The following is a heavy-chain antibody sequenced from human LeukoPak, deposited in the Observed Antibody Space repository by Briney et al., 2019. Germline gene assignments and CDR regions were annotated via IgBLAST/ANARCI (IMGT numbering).Heavy chain of an antibody. CDR2: IYHSGST. D-gene: IGHD3-22*01. V-gene: IGHV4-59*12. Sequence: KPSETLSLTCTVSGGSISSYYWSWIRQPPGKGLEWIGYIYHSGSTYYNPSLKSRVTISVDRSKNQFSLKLSSVTAADTAVYYCASQPYYYDSSEDYWGQGTLVTVSS. CDR1: GGSISSYY. CDR3: ASQPYYYDSSEDY. J-gene: IGHJ4*02.